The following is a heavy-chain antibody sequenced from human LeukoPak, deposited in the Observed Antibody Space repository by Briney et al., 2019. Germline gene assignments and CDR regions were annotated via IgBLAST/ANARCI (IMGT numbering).Heavy chain of an antibody. D-gene: IGHD3-10*01. Sequence: PSETLSLTCTVSSGSITNYYWSWIRQPPGKGLEWIGFIYYSGNTNYNPSLKSRVTISVDTSKNQFSLKLSSMTATDTAVYYCARGALLWFGDRMEYYFDYWGQGTLLTVSS. CDR2: IYYSGNT. CDR3: ARGALLWFGDRMEYYFDY. CDR1: SGSITNYY. J-gene: IGHJ4*02. V-gene: IGHV4-59*01.